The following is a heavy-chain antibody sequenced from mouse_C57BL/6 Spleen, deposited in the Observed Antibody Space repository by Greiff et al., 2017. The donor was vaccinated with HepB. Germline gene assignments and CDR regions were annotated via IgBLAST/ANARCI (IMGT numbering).Heavy chain of an antibody. CDR1: GFTFSDYY. CDR2: INYDGSST. V-gene: IGHV5-16*01. Sequence: VQLVESEGGLVQPGSSMKLSCTASGFTFSDYYMAWVRQVPEKGLEWVANINYDGSSTYYLDSLKSRFIISRDNAKNILYLQMSSLKSEDTATYYCARVLPLEYYFDYWGQGTTLTVSS. J-gene: IGHJ2*01. D-gene: IGHD1-1*01. CDR3: ARVLPLEYYFDY.